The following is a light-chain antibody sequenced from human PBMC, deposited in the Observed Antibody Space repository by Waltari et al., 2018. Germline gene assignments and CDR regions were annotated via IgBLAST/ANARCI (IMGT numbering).Light chain of an antibody. V-gene: IGLV1-44*01. J-gene: IGLJ3*02. CDR1: SSNIGGNV. Sequence: QSVLTQPPSASGTPGQRVTISCTGSSSNIGGNVVNWYQQLPGTAPTLLTDRSDLRPSGVPDRFSGSKSGTSASLAISGLQSADEGDYYCAAWDDSLHGHWVFGRGTKVTVL. CDR2: RSD. CDR3: AAWDDSLHGHWV.